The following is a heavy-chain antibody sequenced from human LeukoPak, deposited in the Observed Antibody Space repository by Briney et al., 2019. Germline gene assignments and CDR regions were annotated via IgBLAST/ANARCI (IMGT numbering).Heavy chain of an antibody. D-gene: IGHD6-19*01. J-gene: IGHJ6*02. Sequence: SETLSLTCTVSGGSINSYYWSWIRQPPGKGLEWIGYIYYSGSTNYNPSLKSRVTISVDTSKNQFSLKLSSVTAADTAVYYCAREGIAVAGLYYYYYGMDVWGQGTTVTVSS. CDR2: IYYSGST. CDR1: GGSINSYY. CDR3: AREGIAVAGLYYYYYGMDV. V-gene: IGHV4-59*12.